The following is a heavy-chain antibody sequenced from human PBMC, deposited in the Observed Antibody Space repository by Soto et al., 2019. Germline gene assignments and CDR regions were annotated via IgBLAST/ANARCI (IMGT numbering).Heavy chain of an antibody. D-gene: IGHD5-12*01. J-gene: IGHJ4*01. Sequence: VQLLESGGGLVQPGGSLRLSCAASGFTFSNFAMTWVRQAPGKGLEWVSTIVDSGGNTYYADSVKGRFTISRDNSQTTLFLQMNSLRVEDTAVYYCAEGGFYDGFDYWGHGTLVTVSS. V-gene: IGHV3-23*01. CDR2: IVDSGGNT. CDR1: GFTFSNFA. CDR3: AEGGFYDGFDY.